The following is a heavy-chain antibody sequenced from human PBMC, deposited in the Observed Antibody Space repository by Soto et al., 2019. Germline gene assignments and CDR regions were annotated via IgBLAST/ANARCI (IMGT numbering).Heavy chain of an antibody. CDR3: AKDLRCSSTSCHYEANIDY. D-gene: IGHD2-2*01. CDR2: ISGSGGST. V-gene: IGHV3-23*01. J-gene: IGHJ4*02. CDR1: GFTFSSYA. Sequence: PGGSLRLSCAASGFTFSSYAMSWVRQAPGKGLEWVSAISGSGGSTYYADSVKGRFTISRDNSKNTLYLQMNSLRAEDTAVYYCAKDLRCSSTSCHYEANIDYWGQGTLVTVSS.